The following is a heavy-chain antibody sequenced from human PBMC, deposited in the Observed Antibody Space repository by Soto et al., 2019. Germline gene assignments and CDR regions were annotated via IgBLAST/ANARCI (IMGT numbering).Heavy chain of an antibody. CDR3: ARPNPGVVVVVAAPDAFDI. Sequence: ASVKVSCKASGGTFSSYTISWVRQAPGQGLEWMGRIIPILGIANYEQKFQGRVTITADKSTSTAYMELSSLRSEDTAVYYCARPNPGVVVVVAAPDAFDIWGQGTMVTGSS. V-gene: IGHV1-69*02. D-gene: IGHD2-15*01. CDR1: GGTFSSYT. CDR2: IIPILGIA. J-gene: IGHJ3*02.